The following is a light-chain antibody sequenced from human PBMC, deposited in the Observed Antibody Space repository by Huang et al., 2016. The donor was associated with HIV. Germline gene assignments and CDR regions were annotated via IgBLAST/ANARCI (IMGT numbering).Light chain of an antibody. CDR2: ATS. CDR3: QQSYNLPYT. Sequence: DIQMTQSPPSLSASLGDRVTITCRASQSITTYLNWYRHKPGEAPELLIHATSTLQNGVPSRCSGGGSGTDFTLTITNLQPEDVASYYCQQSYNLPYTFGRGTKVDIK. CDR1: QSITTY. J-gene: IGKJ2*01. V-gene: IGKV1-39*01.